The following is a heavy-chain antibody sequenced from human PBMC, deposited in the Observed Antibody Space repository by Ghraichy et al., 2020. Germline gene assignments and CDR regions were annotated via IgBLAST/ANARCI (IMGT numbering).Heavy chain of an antibody. Sequence: GGSLRLSCAASGFTFSSYWMSWVRQAPGKGLEWVANIKQDGSEKYYVDSVKGRFTISRDNAKNSLYLQMNSLRAEDTAVYYCARAARVVVPAAMLVPNYYYYYGMDVWGQGTTVTVSS. D-gene: IGHD2-2*01. CDR3: ARAARVVVPAAMLVPNYYYYYGMDV. J-gene: IGHJ6*02. CDR2: IKQDGSEK. V-gene: IGHV3-7*03. CDR1: GFTFSSYW.